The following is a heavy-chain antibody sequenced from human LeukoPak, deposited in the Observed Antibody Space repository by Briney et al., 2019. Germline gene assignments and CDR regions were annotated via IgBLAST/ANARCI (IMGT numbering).Heavy chain of an antibody. CDR1: GYTFTSYD. CDR3: ARGTRIVVVPTAHQNWFDP. D-gene: IGHD2-2*01. V-gene: IGHV1-8*01. Sequence: ASVKLSCKASGYTFTSYDINWVRQATGQGLEWMVWMNPNSGNTGYAQKFQGRVTMTRNTSISTAYMELSSLRSEDTAVYYCARGTRIVVVPTAHQNWFDPWGQGTLVTVSS. J-gene: IGHJ5*02. CDR2: MNPNSGNT.